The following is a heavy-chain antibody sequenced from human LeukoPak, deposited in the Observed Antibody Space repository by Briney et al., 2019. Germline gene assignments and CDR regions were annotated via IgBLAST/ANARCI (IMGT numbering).Heavy chain of an antibody. CDR2: MNPNSGNT. D-gene: IGHD6-13*01. J-gene: IGHJ5*02. Sequence: GASVKVSCKASGYTFTSYDINWVRQATGQGLEWVGWMNPNSGNTGYAQKFQGRVTMTRNTSISTAYMELSSLRSEDTAVYYCARGPGYSSSWYFSWFDPWGQGTLVTVSS. V-gene: IGHV1-8*01. CDR1: GYTFTSYD. CDR3: ARGPGYSSSWYFSWFDP.